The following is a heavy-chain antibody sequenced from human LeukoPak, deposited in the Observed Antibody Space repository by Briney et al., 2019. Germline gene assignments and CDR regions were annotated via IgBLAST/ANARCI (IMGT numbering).Heavy chain of an antibody. J-gene: IGHJ4*02. CDR3: AKRPKYGNSWIDF. D-gene: IGHD6-13*01. CDR1: GFTFNNFA. CDR2: LSGSGSST. V-gene: IGHV3-23*01. Sequence: GGSPRLSCAASGFTFNNFAMSWVRQAPGKGLDWVSGLSGSGSSTFYADSVKGRFIISRDNSNSTLYLQMNSLRAEDTAVYYCAKRPKYGNSWIDFWGQGTLVTVSS.